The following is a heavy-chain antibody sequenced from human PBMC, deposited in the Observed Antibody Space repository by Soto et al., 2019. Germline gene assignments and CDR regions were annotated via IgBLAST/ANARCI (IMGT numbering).Heavy chain of an antibody. Sequence: SETLSLTCVVYDGSLTEYHWSWVRQTPGKGLEWIGEVSHHGTSHYNPSLGSRVIMSFDTSKDQFSLTLQSVTAADTGIYYCARGQSAVDVFFPTPVPVDPWGAGTPVTVSA. CDR3: ARGQSAVDVFFPTPVPVDP. D-gene: IGHD1-1*01. CDR2: VSHHGTS. V-gene: IGHV4-34*01. J-gene: IGHJ5*02. CDR1: DGSLTEYH.